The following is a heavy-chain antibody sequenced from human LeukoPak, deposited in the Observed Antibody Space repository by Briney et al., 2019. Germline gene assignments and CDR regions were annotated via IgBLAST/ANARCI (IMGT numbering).Heavy chain of an antibody. V-gene: IGHV3-74*01. Sequence: GGSLRLSCAASGFTFSSYWMHWVRQAPGKGLVWVSRINSDGSSASYADSVKGRFTISRDNSKNTLYLQMNSLRAEDTAVYYCAKDPILYGYSSGWYSTPYYFDYWGQGTLVTVSS. CDR2: INSDGSSA. D-gene: IGHD6-19*01. CDR3: AKDPILYGYSSGWYSTPYYFDY. J-gene: IGHJ4*02. CDR1: GFTFSSYW.